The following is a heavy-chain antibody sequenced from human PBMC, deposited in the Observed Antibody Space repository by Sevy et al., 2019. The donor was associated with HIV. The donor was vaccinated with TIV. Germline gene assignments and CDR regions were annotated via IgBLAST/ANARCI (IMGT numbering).Heavy chain of an antibody. CDR3: ARDYYDDRPRGFDP. Sequence: EILSLTCTVSGDSISNSVWSWIRQPPGKGLEWIGYLYYSGNTNYNPSLKTRVTISVDTSKNQFSLSLKSVTAADTAVYYCARDYYDDRPRGFDPWGQGTLVTVSS. D-gene: IGHD3-22*01. V-gene: IGHV4-59*01. CDR1: GDSISNSV. CDR2: LYYSGNT. J-gene: IGHJ5*02.